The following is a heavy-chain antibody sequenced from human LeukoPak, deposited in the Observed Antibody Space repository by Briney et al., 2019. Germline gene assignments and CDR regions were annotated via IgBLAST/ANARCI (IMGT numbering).Heavy chain of an antibody. CDR3: ARDPGYCSSTSCYEIPNAFDI. CDR2: ISYDGNNK. V-gene: IGHV3-30*03. Sequence: GGSLRLSCAASGFTFSSYGMHWVRQAPGKGLEWVAVISYDGNNKYYADSVKGRFTISRDNSKNTLYLQMNSLRAEDTAVYYCARDPGYCSSTSCYEIPNAFDIWGQGTMVTVSS. CDR1: GFTFSSYG. J-gene: IGHJ3*02. D-gene: IGHD2-2*01.